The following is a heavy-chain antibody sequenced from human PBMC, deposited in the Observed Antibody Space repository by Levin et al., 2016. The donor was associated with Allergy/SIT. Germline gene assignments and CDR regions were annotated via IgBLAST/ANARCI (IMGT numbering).Heavy chain of an antibody. J-gene: IGHJ6*02. CDR3: ARDRPTRIRNRGFALAVVPYAMDV. V-gene: IGHV1-18*01. CDR2: VGPDNDDT. D-gene: IGHD2-15*01. Sequence: WVRQAPGQGLEWMGWVGPDNDDTEYAQKFQARLIMTTDASTSTVYMELRSLKSDDTATYFCARDRPTRIRNRGFALAVVPYAMDVWGQGTTVTVSS.